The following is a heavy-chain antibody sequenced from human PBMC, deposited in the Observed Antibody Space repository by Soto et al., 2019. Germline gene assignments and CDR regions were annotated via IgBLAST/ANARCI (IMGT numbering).Heavy chain of an antibody. D-gene: IGHD2-15*01. V-gene: IGHV1-69*01. CDR2: IIPIFGTA. J-gene: IGHJ6*02. CDR3: AIRYCSGGSCYSKRDYYYYGMDV. Sequence: QVQLVQSGAEVKKPGSSVKVSCKASGGTFSSYAISWVRQAPGQGLEWMGGIIPIFGTANYAQKFQGRVTITADEYTSTAYMELSSLRSEDTAVYYCAIRYCSGGSCYSKRDYYYYGMDVWGQGTTVTVSS. CDR1: GGTFSSYA.